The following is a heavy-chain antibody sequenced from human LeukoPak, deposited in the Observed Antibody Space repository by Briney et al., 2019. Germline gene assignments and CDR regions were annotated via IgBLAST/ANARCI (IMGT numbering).Heavy chain of an antibody. V-gene: IGHV3-23*01. CDR1: GFTFSSYA. D-gene: IGHD6-19*01. CDR2: ISGSGTST. J-gene: IGHJ4*02. Sequence: GGTLRLSCAASGFTFSSYAMNWVRQAPGKGLEWVAAISGSGTSTYYADSVKGRFTISRDNSKNTLYLQMNSLRAEDTAVYYCARRSGIAVAGAFDYWGQGTLVTVSS. CDR3: ARRSGIAVAGAFDY.